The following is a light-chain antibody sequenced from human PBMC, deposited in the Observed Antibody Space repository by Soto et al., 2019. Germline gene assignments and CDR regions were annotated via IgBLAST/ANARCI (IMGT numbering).Light chain of an antibody. V-gene: IGKV3D-15*01. Sequence: ELVMWQSPATLSVSPGERATLSCRASQSVNSNYLAWYQQKPGQAPRLLIYGISKRATDIPDRFSGSGSGTEFTLTISSLQPEDFATYYCQQHGQWPITFGQGRRLEVK. CDR2: GIS. J-gene: IGKJ5*01. CDR3: QQHGQWPIT. CDR1: QSVNSN.